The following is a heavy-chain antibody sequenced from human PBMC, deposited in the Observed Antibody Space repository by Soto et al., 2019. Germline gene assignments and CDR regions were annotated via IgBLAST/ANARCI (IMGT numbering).Heavy chain of an antibody. CDR2: ISAYNGNT. CDR3: ARSDGSGTYPPHYFDY. D-gene: IGHD3-10*01. Sequence: GASVKVSCKASGYTFTSYGISWVRQAPGQGLEWMGWISAYNGNTNYAQKLQGRVTMTTDTSTSTAYMELRSLRSEDTAVYYCARSDGSGTYPPHYFDYWGQGTLVTVSS. V-gene: IGHV1-18*01. CDR1: GYTFTSYG. J-gene: IGHJ4*02.